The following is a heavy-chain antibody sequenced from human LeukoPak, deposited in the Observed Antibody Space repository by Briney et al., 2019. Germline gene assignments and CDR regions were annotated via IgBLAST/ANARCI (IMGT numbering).Heavy chain of an antibody. J-gene: IGHJ5*02. V-gene: IGHV3-21*01. CDR3: ARGLYDFWSGSENWFDP. Sequence: GGSLRLSCAASGFTFSSYSMNWVRQAPGKGLEWVLSISSSSSYIYYADSVKGRFTISRDNAKNSLYLQMNSLRAEDTAVYYCARGLYDFWSGSENWFDPWGQGTLVTVSS. CDR1: GFTFSSYS. D-gene: IGHD3-3*01. CDR2: ISSSSSYI.